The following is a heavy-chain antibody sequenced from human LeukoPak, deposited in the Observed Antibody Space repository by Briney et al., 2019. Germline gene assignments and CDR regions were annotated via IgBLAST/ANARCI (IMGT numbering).Heavy chain of an antibody. CDR1: GFTFSTFD. J-gene: IGHJ6*02. D-gene: IGHD1-26*01. CDR2: MSYDGSTK. Sequence: GGSLRLSCAPSGFTFSTFDMHWVRQAPGEGLEWVAVMSYDGSTKYYADSVKGRFTISRDNSKNTLYLQMNSLRAEDTAVYYCAKGDRIVRAKRGMDVWGQGTTVTVSS. V-gene: IGHV3-30*18. CDR3: AKGDRIVRAKRGMDV.